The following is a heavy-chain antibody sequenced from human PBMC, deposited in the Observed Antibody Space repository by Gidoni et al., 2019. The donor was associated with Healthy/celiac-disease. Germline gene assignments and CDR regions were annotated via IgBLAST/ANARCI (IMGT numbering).Heavy chain of an antibody. J-gene: IGHJ6*02. D-gene: IGHD6-6*01. V-gene: IGHV5-10-1*03. CDR2: IDPCDSDT. CDR1: GYSFTSYW. CDR3: ARHGQDSSSSWGYYYYGMDV. Sequence: EVQLVQSGAEVKKPGESLRISCKGSGYSFTSYWISWVRQMPGKGLEWMGRIDPCDSDTNYSPSFQGHVTISADKSISTAYLQWSSLKASDTAMYYCARHGQDSSSSWGYYYYGMDVWGQGTTVTVSS.